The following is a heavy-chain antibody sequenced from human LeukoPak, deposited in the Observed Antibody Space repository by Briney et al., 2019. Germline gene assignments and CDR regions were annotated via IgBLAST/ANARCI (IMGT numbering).Heavy chain of an antibody. CDR3: ARDLSSSWYFPFDS. D-gene: IGHD6-13*01. CDR1: GFTVSSNY. J-gene: IGHJ4*02. V-gene: IGHV3-53*05. CDR2: IYSGGST. Sequence: GGSLRLSCAASGFTVSSNYMSWVRQAPGKGLEWVSVIYSGGSTYYADSVKGRFTISRDNSKNTLYLQMNSLRAEDTAAYYCARDLSSSWYFPFDSWGQGTLVTVSS.